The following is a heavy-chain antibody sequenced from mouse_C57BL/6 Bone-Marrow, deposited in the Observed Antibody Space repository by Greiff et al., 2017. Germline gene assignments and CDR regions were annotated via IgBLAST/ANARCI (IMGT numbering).Heavy chain of an antibody. CDR1: GFTFSSYA. CDR3: ARDPLY. J-gene: IGHJ2*01. V-gene: IGHV5-4*01. CDR2: ISDGGSYT. Sequence: EVKLEESGGGLVKPGGSLKLSCAASGFTFSSYAMSWVRQTPEKRLEWVATISDGGSYTYYPDNVKGRFTISRDNAKNNLYLQMSHLKSEDTAMYYCARDPLYWGQGTTLTVSS.